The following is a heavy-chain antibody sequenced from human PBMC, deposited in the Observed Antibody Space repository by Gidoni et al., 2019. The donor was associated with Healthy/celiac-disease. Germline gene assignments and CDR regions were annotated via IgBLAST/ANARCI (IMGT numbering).Heavy chain of an antibody. Sequence: EVQLVESGGGVVRPGGSLSFSCAASGFPFDHFGMSWVRQAPGKGLEWGSGINWNGGSTGYADSVKGRFTISRDNAKNSLYLKMNSLRAEDTALYHCARGGRGYSNLYNWFDPWGQGTLVTVSS. V-gene: IGHV3-20*01. CDR2: INWNGGST. J-gene: IGHJ5*02. CDR3: ARGGRGYSNLYNWFDP. D-gene: IGHD4-4*01. CDR1: GFPFDHFG.